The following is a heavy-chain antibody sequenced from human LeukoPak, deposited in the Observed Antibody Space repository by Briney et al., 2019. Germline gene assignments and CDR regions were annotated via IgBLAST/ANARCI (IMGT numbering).Heavy chain of an antibody. CDR2: IKGDGSST. CDR3: AKDIATTPAWYFDL. CDR1: GFTFSSYW. J-gene: IGHJ2*01. V-gene: IGHV3-74*01. D-gene: IGHD4-17*01. Sequence: GGSLRLSCAASGFTFSSYWMHWVRHTPGKGLVWVSRIKGDGSSTSYADSVKGRFTISRDNAKNTLYLQMNSLRAEDTAVYYCAKDIATTPAWYFDLWGRGTLVTVSS.